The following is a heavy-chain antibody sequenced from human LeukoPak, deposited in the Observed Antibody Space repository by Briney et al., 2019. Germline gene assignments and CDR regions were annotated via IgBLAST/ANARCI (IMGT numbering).Heavy chain of an antibody. CDR2: TIGSGDSK. CDR1: GFTFRNYG. V-gene: IGHV3-23*01. CDR3: ASLYNDYGDY. D-gene: IGHD5-24*01. Sequence: GGSLRLSCAASGFTFRNYGMSWVRQAPGKGLEWVSGTIGSGDSKFYADPVKGRFTISRDNSRNTLYLHMNSLRVDDTAVYYCASLYNDYGDYWGQGALVTVSS. J-gene: IGHJ4*02.